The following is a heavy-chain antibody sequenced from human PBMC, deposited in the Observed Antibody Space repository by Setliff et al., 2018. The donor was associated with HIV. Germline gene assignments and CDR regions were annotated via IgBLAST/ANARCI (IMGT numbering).Heavy chain of an antibody. CDR3: ARLSSYRSSSYYFDY. CDR1: GDSISDTTYY. V-gene: IGHV4-39*01. J-gene: IGHJ4*02. CDR2: IYHSGST. D-gene: IGHD6-6*01. Sequence: SETLSLTCSVSGDSISDTTYYWGWVRQPPGKGLEWIGNIYHSGSTLYKPSLKSRVTMSVDTSKNQFSLKLNSVTAADTAVYHCARLSSYRSSSYYFDYWGQGALVTVS.